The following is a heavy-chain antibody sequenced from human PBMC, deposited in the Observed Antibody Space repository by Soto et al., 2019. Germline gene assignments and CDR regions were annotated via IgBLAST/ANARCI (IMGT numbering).Heavy chain of an antibody. Sequence: QVQLVQSGAEVKKPGSSVKVSCKASGGTFSSYAISWVRQAPGQGLEWMGGIIPIFGTANYAQKFQGRVTLTADKSKSTAYMELSSLKSEETAVYYCARSDSSGYYGGGMDVWGQGTTVTVSS. J-gene: IGHJ6*02. V-gene: IGHV1-69*06. CDR2: IIPIFGTA. D-gene: IGHD3-22*01. CDR3: ARSDSSGYYGGGMDV. CDR1: GGTFSSYA.